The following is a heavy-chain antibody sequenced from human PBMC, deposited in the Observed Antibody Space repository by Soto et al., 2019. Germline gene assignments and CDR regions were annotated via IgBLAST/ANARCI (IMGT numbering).Heavy chain of an antibody. CDR2: ISVYNGNT. V-gene: IGHV1-18*01. J-gene: IGHJ4*02. D-gene: IGHD3-16*01. Sequence: ASVKVSCKASGYTFTSYGISWVRQAPGQGLEWMGGISVYNGNTNNAQKFQGRVTMTTDTSTSTAYMELRSLRSDDTAVYYCACVILGGGVRYIDFWCQGPVGTVFS. CDR1: GYTFTSYG. CDR3: ACVILGGGVRYIDF.